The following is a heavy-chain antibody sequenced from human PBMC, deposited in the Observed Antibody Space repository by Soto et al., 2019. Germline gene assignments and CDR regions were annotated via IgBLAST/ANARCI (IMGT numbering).Heavy chain of an antibody. V-gene: IGHV3-23*01. CDR3: AKGDDMITFGGVIVIARYYHYGMDV. D-gene: IGHD3-16*02. J-gene: IGHJ6*02. CDR1: GFTFSSYA. CDR2: ISGSGGST. Sequence: PGGSLRLSCAASGFTFSSYAMSWVRQAPGKGLEWVSAISGSGGSTYYADSVKGRFTISRDNSKNTLYLQMNSLRAEDTAVYYCAKGDDMITFGGVIVIARYYHYGMDVWGQGTTVTVS.